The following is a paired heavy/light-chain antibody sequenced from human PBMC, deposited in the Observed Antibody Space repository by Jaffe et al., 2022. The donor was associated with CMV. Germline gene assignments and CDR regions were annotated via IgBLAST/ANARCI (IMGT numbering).Heavy chain of an antibody. Sequence: QVQLVQSGAEVKKPGASVKVSCKASGYTFPNYSMHWVRQAPGQGLEWMGIINPTGGSPTYAQKFQGRVTMTSDTPTSTVYMEVSSLRSEDTAVYYCARGGWLELSPNGYWGQGTLVTVSS. J-gene: IGHJ4*02. CDR2: INPTGGSP. V-gene: IGHV1-46*01. D-gene: IGHD1-7*01. CDR3: ARGGWLELSPNGY. CDR1: GYTFPNYS.
Light chain of an antibody. J-gene: IGKJ2*01. CDR2: DTS. Sequence: ETVMTQSPGTLSVSPGERATLSCRASPGVGSNLAWYQQKPGQAPRLLIYDTSTRATGIPARFLGSGSGTQFTLTISSLQSEDFAVYYCQQYNNWPPNTFGQGTKLEIK. CDR3: QQYNNWPPNT. V-gene: IGKV3-15*01. CDR1: PGVGSN.